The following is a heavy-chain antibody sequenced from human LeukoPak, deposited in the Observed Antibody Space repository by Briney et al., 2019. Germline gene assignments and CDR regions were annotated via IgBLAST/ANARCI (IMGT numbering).Heavy chain of an antibody. CDR1: GFTFNGYG. CDR3: ARMPTTGPHHYGMDV. J-gene: IGHJ6*02. CDR2: IWFDAITK. Sequence: PGGSLRLSCAASGFTFNGYGMHWVRQAPGKGLEWLALIWFDAITKYYGDSVKGRFTISRDNSRNTLYLQMNSLRAEDTAVYYCARMPTTGPHHYGMDVWGRGTTVTVSS. D-gene: IGHD4-17*01. V-gene: IGHV3-33*03.